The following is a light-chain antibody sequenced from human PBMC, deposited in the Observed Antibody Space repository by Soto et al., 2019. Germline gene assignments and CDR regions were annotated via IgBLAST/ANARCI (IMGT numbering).Light chain of an antibody. CDR2: EVT. CDR3: SSYTNINTRACV. J-gene: IGLJ1*01. Sequence: QSVLTQPASVSGSTGQSITISCTGTSSDVGAYNYVSWYQQHPGRAPKLMIYEVTDRPSGVSNRFSGSKSGNTASLTISGLQAEDEAEYYCSSYTNINTRACVFGTGTKV. CDR1: SSDVGAYNY. V-gene: IGLV2-14*01.